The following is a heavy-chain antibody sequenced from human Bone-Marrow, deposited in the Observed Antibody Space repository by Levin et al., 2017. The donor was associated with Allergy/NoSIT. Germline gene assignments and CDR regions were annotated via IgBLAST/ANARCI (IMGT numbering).Heavy chain of an antibody. D-gene: IGHD1-7*01. V-gene: IGHV3-30*18. CDR1: GFTFRSYG. CDR2: ISYDGSQT. CDR3: AKDRVGSGTMGASGY. J-gene: IGHJ4*02. Sequence: SCAASGFTFRSYGMHWVRQAPGKGLEWVAVISYDGSQTYYVDSVKGRFTISRDNSKTTLYLQMNSLRAEDTAVYYCAKDRVGSGTMGASGYWGQGTLVTVSS.